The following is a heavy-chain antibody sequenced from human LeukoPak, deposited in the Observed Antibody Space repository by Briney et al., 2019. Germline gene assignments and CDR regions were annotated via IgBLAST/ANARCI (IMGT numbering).Heavy chain of an antibody. J-gene: IGHJ4*02. V-gene: IGHV3-48*03. D-gene: IGHD3-10*01. CDR1: GFTFSSYE. Sequence: GGSLRLSCAASGFTFSSYEMNWVRQAPGKGLEWVSYISSRGTSIYYADSVKGRFTISRDNTKNSLYLQMNSLRAEDTAVYYCARGFGGSGSPSTGHGYWGQGTLVTVSS. CDR3: ARGFGGSGSPSTGHGY. CDR2: ISSRGTSI.